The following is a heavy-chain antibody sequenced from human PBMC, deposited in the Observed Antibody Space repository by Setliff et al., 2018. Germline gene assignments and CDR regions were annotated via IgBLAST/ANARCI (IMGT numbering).Heavy chain of an antibody. D-gene: IGHD3-10*01. CDR1: GFTFGDYA. Sequence: PGGSLRLSCTTSGFTFGDYAITWVRQAPGKGLEWVGFIRGKPSSGTTEYAASVKGRFTISRDDSKNTLYLQMNSLKTEDTAVYYCTTEPHYGSGYYYYMDVWGKGTTVTVS. V-gene: IGHV3-49*04. CDR3: TTEPHYGSGYYYYMDV. J-gene: IGHJ6*03. CDR2: IRGKPSSGTT.